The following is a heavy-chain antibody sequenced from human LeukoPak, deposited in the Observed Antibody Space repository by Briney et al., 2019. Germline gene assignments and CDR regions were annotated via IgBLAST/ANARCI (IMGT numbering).Heavy chain of an antibody. Sequence: GGSLRLSCAASGFTFSSHWMHWVRQDPGKGLVWVSRLNPDGGGTTYADSVKGRFTVSRDNTKNSLYLQMNSLRAEDTAVYYCARDWGYSGYDWGLDSDCWGQGALVTVSS. CDR2: LNPDGGGT. CDR3: ARDWGYSGYDWGLDSDC. D-gene: IGHD5-12*01. V-gene: IGHV3-74*03. J-gene: IGHJ4*02. CDR1: GFTFSSHW.